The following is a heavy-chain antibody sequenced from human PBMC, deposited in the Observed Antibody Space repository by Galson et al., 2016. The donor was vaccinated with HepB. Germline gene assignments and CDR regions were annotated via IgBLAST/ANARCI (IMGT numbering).Heavy chain of an antibody. CDR3: ARDSCTGACPYYFDY. D-gene: IGHD2-8*02. Sequence: SLRLSCAASGFAFSNYAMHWVRQAPGKGLEWVAVISYDGNKIYYADSVQGRFTLTRDNSKNTLYLQMNSLRAEDTGVYYCARDSCTGACPYYFDYWGQGTQVTVSS. CDR1: GFAFSNYA. V-gene: IGHV3-30-3*01. CDR2: ISYDGNKI. J-gene: IGHJ4*02.